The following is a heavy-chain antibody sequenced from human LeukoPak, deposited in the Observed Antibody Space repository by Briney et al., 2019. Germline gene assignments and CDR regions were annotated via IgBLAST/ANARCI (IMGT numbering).Heavy chain of an antibody. V-gene: IGHV3-7*01. D-gene: IGHD2-15*01. CDR1: GFTFSSYA. Sequence: TGGSLRLSCAASGFTFSSYAMSWVRQAPGKGLEWVANIKQDGSKKSYVDSVKGRFTISRDDAKRSLYLQMNSLRDEDTAVYYCARDPASGGFDSWGQGTLVTVSS. J-gene: IGHJ4*02. CDR2: IKQDGSKK. CDR3: ARDPASGGFDS.